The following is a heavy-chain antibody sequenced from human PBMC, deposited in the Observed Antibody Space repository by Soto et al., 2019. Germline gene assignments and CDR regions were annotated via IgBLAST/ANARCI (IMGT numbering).Heavy chain of an antibody. J-gene: IGHJ4*02. CDR2: IDWDDDK. D-gene: IGHD3-16*01. CDR1: GFSLSTSGMC. Sequence: GSGPTLVNPTQTLTLTCTFSGFSLSTSGMCASWIRQPPGKALEWLARIDWDDDKYYSTSLKTRLTISKDTSKNQVVLTMTSMDPVDTATYYRARSGIPGGYYFDYWGQGILVTVSS. V-gene: IGHV2-70*11. CDR3: ARSGIPGGYYFDY.